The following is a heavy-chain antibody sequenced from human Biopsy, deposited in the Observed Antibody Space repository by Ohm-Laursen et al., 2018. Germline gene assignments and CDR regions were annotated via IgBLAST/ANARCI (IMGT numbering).Heavy chain of an antibody. J-gene: IGHJ5*02. Sequence: ASVKVSCNTSGYTFTSYEINWVRQATGQGLEWMGWMNPDSGNTGYAQNFQGRVTMTRNTSISTAYMELSSLRSEDAAVYFCARADPPLFYYGSGSSNWFDPWGQGTLVTVSS. CDR3: ARADPPLFYYGSGSSNWFDP. CDR2: MNPDSGNT. CDR1: GYTFTSYE. D-gene: IGHD3-10*01. V-gene: IGHV1-8*01.